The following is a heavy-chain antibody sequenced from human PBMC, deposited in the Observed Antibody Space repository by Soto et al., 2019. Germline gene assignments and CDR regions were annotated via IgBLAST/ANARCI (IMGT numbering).Heavy chain of an antibody. CDR2: ISAHNGNT. D-gene: IGHD6-6*01. V-gene: IGHV1-18*01. Sequence: QVHLVQSGAEVKKPGASVKVSCKGSGYAFTTYGITWVRQAPGQGLEWMGWISAHNGNTNYAQKLQGRVTVTRDTSTSKAYMELRRLRSDDTAVYYCARGRDGDYWGEGALVTVSS. CDR3: ARGRDGDY. J-gene: IGHJ4*02. CDR1: GYAFTTYG.